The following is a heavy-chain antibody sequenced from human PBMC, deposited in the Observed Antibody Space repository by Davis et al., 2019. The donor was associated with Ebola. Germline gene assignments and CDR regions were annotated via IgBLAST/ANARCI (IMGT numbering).Heavy chain of an antibody. Sequence: ASVKVSCKASGYTFTNYYIHWVRQAPGQGLEWLGIINPSGGSTSYAQKFQGRVTMTRDTSTSTVYMELSSLRSEDTAVYYCARAPGYYDILTGYYSSGGMDVWGQGTTVTVSS. CDR1: GYTFTNYY. CDR2: INPSGGST. V-gene: IGHV1-46*03. CDR3: ARAPGYYDILTGYYSSGGMDV. J-gene: IGHJ6*02. D-gene: IGHD3-9*01.